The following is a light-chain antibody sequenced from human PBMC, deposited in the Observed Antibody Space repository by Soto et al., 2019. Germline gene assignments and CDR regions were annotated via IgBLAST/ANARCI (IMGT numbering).Light chain of an antibody. CDR3: QVGDRSRVV. CDR2: YDS. CDR1: NLGRKS. Sequence: SSELTQPPSVSVAPGKTARITCGGNNLGRKSVHWYQHNPGQAPVLVIDYDSDRPSGIPERCSGYNSGNTATLTIRRGEAGDEAVYYCQVGDRSRVVLGGGTQRTV. J-gene: IGLJ2*01. V-gene: IGLV3-21*04.